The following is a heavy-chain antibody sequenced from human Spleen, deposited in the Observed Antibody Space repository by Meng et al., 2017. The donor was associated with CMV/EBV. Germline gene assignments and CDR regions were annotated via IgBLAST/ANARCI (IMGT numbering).Heavy chain of an antibody. V-gene: IGHV5-51*01. Sequence: KVSCKGSGYSFTSYWIGWVRQMPGKGLEWMGIIYPGDSNTRYSPFFQGQVTISADKSISTAYLQWSSLKASDTAMYYCARRYSGSYLYDYWGQGTLVTVSS. J-gene: IGHJ4*02. CDR3: ARRYSGSYLYDY. CDR1: GYSFTSYW. CDR2: IYPGDSNT. D-gene: IGHD1-26*01.